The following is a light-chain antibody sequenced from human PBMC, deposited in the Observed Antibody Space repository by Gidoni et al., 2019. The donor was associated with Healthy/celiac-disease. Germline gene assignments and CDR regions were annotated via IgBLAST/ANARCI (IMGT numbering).Light chain of an antibody. J-gene: IGKJ1*01. CDR1: QSVSSY. CDR2: DAS. Sequence: EIVLTQSPATLSLSPGERATLSCRASQSVSSYLAVYQQKPGQAPRLLIYDASNRATGIPARFSGSGAGTDFTLTISSLEPEDFAVYYCQQRSNWPPTFGQGTKVEIK. CDR3: QQRSNWPPT. V-gene: IGKV3-11*01.